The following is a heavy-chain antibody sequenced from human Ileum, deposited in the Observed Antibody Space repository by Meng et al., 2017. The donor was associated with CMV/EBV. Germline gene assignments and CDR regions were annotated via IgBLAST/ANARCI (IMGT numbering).Heavy chain of an antibody. Sequence: QVQLQESGPGLVKPSGTLSLTCAVSGGSVSSSNWWSWVRQPPGKGLEWIGQIYHRGNTNYNPSLEGRVSIFIDMSKNHFSLELKSVTAADTAVYYCARLTYCGGDCFSGYYGMDVWGQGTTVTVSS. J-gene: IGHJ6*02. V-gene: IGHV4-4*02. CDR2: IYHRGNT. CDR3: ARLTYCGGDCFSGYYGMDV. D-gene: IGHD2-21*02. CDR1: GGSVSSSNW.